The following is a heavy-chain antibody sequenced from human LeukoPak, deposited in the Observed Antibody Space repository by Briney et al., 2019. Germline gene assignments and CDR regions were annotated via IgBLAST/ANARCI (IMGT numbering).Heavy chain of an antibody. CDR1: GGSFSGYY. J-gene: IGHJ6*03. Sequence: SETLSLTCAVYGGSFSGYYWSWIRQPPGKGLEWIGEINHSGSTNYNPSLKSRVTISVDTSKNQFSLKLSSVTAAGTAVYYCARGVGRVTKHMDVWGKGTTVTVSS. V-gene: IGHV4-34*01. D-gene: IGHD3-3*01. CDR3: ARGVGRVTKHMDV. CDR2: INHSGST.